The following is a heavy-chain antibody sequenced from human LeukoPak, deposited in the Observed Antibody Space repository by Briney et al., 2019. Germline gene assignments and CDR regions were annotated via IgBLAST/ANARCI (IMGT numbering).Heavy chain of an antibody. CDR3: AKSYCGGDCYYDAFDI. CDR2: ISGSGGST. J-gene: IGHJ3*02. Sequence: GGSLRLSCAASGFTFSSYAMSWVRQAPGKGLEWVSVISGSGGSTYYADSVKGRFTISRDNSKNTLYLQMNSLRAEDAAVYYCAKSYCGGDCYYDAFDIWGQGTMVTVSS. CDR1: GFTFSSYA. V-gene: IGHV3-23*01. D-gene: IGHD2-21*02.